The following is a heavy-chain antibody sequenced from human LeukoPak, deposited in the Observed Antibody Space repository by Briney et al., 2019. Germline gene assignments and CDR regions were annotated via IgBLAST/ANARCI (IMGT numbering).Heavy chain of an antibody. CDR2: IFYRGST. CDR1: GGSISSSSYY. Sequence: SETLSLTCTVSGGSISSSSYYWGWIRQPPGKGLEYIGSIFYRGSTYYNPSLQSRATISRDTSKNQFFLKLTSVTAADTAVYYCAREATDYYGSESSLHAMDVWGQGTTVTVSS. CDR3: AREATDYYGSESSLHAMDV. V-gene: IGHV4-39*07. D-gene: IGHD3-10*01. J-gene: IGHJ6*02.